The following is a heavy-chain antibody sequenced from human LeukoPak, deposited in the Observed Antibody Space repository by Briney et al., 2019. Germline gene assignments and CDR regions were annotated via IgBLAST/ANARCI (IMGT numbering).Heavy chain of an antibody. Sequence: PGGSLRLSCAASGFTFSDYYMSWIRQAPGKGLEWVSYISSSGSTIYYADSVKGRFTISRDNAKNSLYLLMNSLRAEDTAVYYCARDKQQLNPEYFQHWGQGTLVTVSS. D-gene: IGHD6-13*01. J-gene: IGHJ1*01. CDR1: GFTFSDYY. V-gene: IGHV3-11*04. CDR2: ISSSGSTI. CDR3: ARDKQQLNPEYFQH.